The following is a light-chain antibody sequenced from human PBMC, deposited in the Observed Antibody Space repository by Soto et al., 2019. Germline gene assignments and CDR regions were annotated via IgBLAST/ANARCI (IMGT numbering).Light chain of an antibody. CDR2: DAS. Sequence: EIVLTQSPAPLSLSPGERATLSCRASQSVSSYLAWYQQKPGQAPRLLIYDASNRATGIPVRFSGSGSGTDFTLNISSLEPQDFAVDYCHQRSNWGRITFGQGTRLEIK. CDR1: QSVSSY. J-gene: IGKJ5*01. CDR3: HQRSNWGRIT. V-gene: IGKV3-11*01.